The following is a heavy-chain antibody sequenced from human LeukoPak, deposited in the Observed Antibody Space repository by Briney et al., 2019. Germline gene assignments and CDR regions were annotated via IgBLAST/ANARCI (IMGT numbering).Heavy chain of an antibody. CDR1: GYTFTSYD. Sequence: SVKVSCKASGYTFTSYDINWVRQATGQGLEWMGGIIPIFGTANYAQKFQGRVTITADKSTSTAYMELSSLRSEDTAVYYCARDDSGGSFFDYWGQGTLVTVSS. D-gene: IGHD2-15*01. J-gene: IGHJ4*02. CDR3: ARDDSGGSFFDY. V-gene: IGHV1-69*06. CDR2: IIPIFGTA.